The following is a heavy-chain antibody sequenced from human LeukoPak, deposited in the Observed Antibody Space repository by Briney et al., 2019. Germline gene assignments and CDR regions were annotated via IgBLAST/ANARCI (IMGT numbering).Heavy chain of an antibody. CDR2: INHSGST. CDR1: GGSFSGYY. Sequence: SETLSLTCAVYGGSFSGYYWSWIRQPPGKGLERIGEINHSGSTNYNPSLKSRVTISVDTSKNQFSLKLSSVTAADTAVYYCARASYGGYVEFDYWGQGTLVTVSS. J-gene: IGHJ4*02. D-gene: IGHD5-12*01. CDR3: ARASYGGYVEFDY. V-gene: IGHV4-34*01.